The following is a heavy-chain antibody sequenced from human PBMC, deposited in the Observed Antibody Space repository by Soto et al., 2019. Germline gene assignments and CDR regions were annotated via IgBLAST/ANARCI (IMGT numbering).Heavy chain of an antibody. CDR1: GYSFTSYW. Sequence: PGESLKISCKGSGYSFTSYWIGWVRQMPGKGLEWMGIIYPGDSDTRYSPSFQGQVTISVDKSISTAYLQWSSLKASDTDMYYCARASYDFWSGFINYWGQGTLVTVSS. J-gene: IGHJ4*02. CDR2: IYPGDSDT. D-gene: IGHD3-3*01. V-gene: IGHV5-51*01. CDR3: ARASYDFWSGFINY.